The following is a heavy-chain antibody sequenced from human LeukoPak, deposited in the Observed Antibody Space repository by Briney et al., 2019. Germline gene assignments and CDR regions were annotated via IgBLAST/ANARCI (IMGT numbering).Heavy chain of an antibody. J-gene: IGHJ6*02. CDR2: MNPNSGNT. CDR3: ARGPSPAFTIFGVVTRYYGMDV. Sequence: GASVKVSCKASGYTFTSYDINWVRQATGQGLEWMGWMNPNSGNTGCAQKFQGRVTMTRNTSISTAYMELSSLRSEDTAVYYCARGPSPAFTIFGVVTRYYGMDVWGQGTTVTVSS. V-gene: IGHV1-8*01. CDR1: GYTFTSYD. D-gene: IGHD3-3*01.